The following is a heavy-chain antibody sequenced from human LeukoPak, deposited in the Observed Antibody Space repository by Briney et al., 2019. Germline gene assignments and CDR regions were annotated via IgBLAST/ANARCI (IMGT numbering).Heavy chain of an antibody. CDR3: ARDSLNGYSGYDPVEDY. D-gene: IGHD5-12*01. Sequence: ASVKVSCKASGCTFTSYGISWVRQAPGQGLEWMGWISAYNGNTNYAQKLQGRVTMTTDTSTSTAYMELRSLRSDDTAVYYCARDSLNGYSGYDPVEDYWGQGTLVTVSS. V-gene: IGHV1-18*01. CDR1: GCTFTSYG. CDR2: ISAYNGNT. J-gene: IGHJ4*02.